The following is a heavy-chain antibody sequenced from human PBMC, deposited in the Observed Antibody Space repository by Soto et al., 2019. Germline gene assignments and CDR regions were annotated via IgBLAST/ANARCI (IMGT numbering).Heavy chain of an antibody. V-gene: IGHV1-2*04. CDR2: INPNSGGT. J-gene: IGHJ4*02. Sequence: QVQLVQSGAEVKKPGASVKVSCKASGYTFTGYYMHWVRQAPGQGLEWMGWINPNSGGTNYAQKFQGWVTMTRDTSISTAYMELSRLRSDDTAVYYCARAPSVNPSGYRGYDYPDYFDYWGQGTLVTVSS. D-gene: IGHD5-12*01. CDR1: GYTFTGYY. CDR3: ARAPSVNPSGYRGYDYPDYFDY.